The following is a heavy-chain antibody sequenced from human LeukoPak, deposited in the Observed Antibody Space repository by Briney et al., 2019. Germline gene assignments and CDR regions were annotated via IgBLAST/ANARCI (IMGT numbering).Heavy chain of an antibody. CDR3: ARVSIFGVIIANDY. V-gene: IGHV3-21*01. CDR2: ITSGGDYM. Sequence: GGSLRLSCAASGFTFGGYTMSWVRQAPGKGLQWVSTITSGGDYMYYADPVKGRFTISRDDSKNSLYLHMNSLRAEDTAVYYCARVSIFGVIIANDYWGQGTVVTVSS. J-gene: IGHJ4*02. D-gene: IGHD3-16*02. CDR1: GFTFGGYT.